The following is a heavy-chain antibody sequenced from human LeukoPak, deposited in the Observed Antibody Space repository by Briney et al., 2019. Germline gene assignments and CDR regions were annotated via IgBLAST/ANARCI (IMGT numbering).Heavy chain of an antibody. V-gene: IGHV1-18*01. CDR2: ISAYNGNT. J-gene: IGHJ5*02. CDR3: ARIKSGYYYHWFDP. D-gene: IGHD3-22*01. Sequence: GGSLRLSCAASGFTFTSYGISWVRQAPGQGLEWMGWISAYNGNTNYAQKLQGRVTMTTDTSTSTAYMELRSLRSDDTAVYYCARIKSGYYYHWFDPWGQGTLVTVSS. CDR1: GFTFTSYG.